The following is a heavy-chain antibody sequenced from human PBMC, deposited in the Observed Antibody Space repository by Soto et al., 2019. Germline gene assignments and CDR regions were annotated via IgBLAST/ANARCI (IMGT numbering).Heavy chain of an antibody. CDR2: ITTSSAYI. CDR3: VRSGTARLLRHSWFNT. J-gene: IGHJ5*02. V-gene: IGHV3-21*01. Sequence: EVQLVESGGGLVKPGGSLRLSCAASGFTFNTYDMNWARQAPGKGLEWVSSITTSSAYIYYADSLKGRITISRDNAKNALFLQTNSLRAEDTAVYYCVRSGTARLLRHSWFNTWGQGTLVTVSS. D-gene: IGHD2-21*01. CDR1: GFTFNTYD.